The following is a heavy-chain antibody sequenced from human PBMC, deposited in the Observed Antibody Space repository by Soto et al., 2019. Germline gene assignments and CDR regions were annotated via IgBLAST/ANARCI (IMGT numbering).Heavy chain of an antibody. D-gene: IGHD2-8*01. CDR1: GFTFSNDW. CDR2: IKTVTDGGTT. J-gene: IGHJ4*02. CDR3: MAHADMYGRGH. V-gene: IGHV3-15*01. Sequence: EVQLVESGGGLAKPGGSLRLSCAASGFTFSNDWMNWVRQAPGKGLAWVARIKTVTDGGTTDYAAPVKGRFFISRDDSKNTLYLQMNSLKTEDTAVYYCMAHADMYGRGHWGQGTLVTVAS.